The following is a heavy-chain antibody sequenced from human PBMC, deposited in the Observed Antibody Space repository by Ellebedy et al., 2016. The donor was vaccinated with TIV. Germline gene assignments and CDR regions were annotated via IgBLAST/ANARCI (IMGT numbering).Heavy chain of an antibody. D-gene: IGHD5-12*01. J-gene: IGHJ4*02. CDR1: GGSVSSTRYY. CDR3: ARADPWQPIDD. Sequence: MPSETLSLTCSVSGGSVSSTRYYWAWIRQPPGKGLEYIGSVDYSGSPYYNPSFKSRFTRTADTSKNQFSLNLRTVTAADTAVYYCARADPWQPIDDWGQGILVSVSS. V-gene: IGHV4-39*01. CDR2: VDYSGSP.